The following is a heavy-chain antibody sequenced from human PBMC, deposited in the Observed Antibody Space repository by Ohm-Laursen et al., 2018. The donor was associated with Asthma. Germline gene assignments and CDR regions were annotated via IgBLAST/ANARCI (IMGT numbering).Heavy chain of an antibody. CDR2: ISYDGSNK. CDR1: GFTFSSYG. J-gene: IGHJ4*02. D-gene: IGHD5-24*01. V-gene: IGHV3-30*18. Sequence: SLRLSCAASGFTFSSYGMHWVRQAPGKGLEWVAVISYDGSNKYYADSVKGRFTITRDNSKNTLYLQLNSLRAEDTAVYYCAKDRRDAYNLYYFDYWGQGTLVTVSS. CDR3: AKDRRDAYNLYYFDY.